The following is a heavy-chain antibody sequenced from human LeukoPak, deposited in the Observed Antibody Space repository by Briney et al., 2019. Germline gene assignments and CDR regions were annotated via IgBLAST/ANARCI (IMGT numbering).Heavy chain of an antibody. J-gene: IGHJ4*02. V-gene: IGHV3-23*01. D-gene: IGHD4-17*01. Sequence: GGSLRLSCAAPGFTFSSYAMSWVRQAPGKGLEWVSAISGSGGSTYYADSVKGRFTISRDNSKNTLYLQMNSLRAEDTAVYYCAKDPHYGDYGNFDYWGQGTLVTVSS. CDR2: ISGSGGST. CDR3: AKDPHYGDYGNFDY. CDR1: GFTFSSYA.